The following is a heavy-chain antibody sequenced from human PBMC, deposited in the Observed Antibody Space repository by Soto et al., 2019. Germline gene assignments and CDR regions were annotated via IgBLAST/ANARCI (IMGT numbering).Heavy chain of an antibody. CDR2: IYHSGST. Sequence: QLQLQESGSGLVKPSQTLSLTCAVSGGSISSGGYSWSWIRQPPGKGLEWIGYIYHSGSTYYNPSRKSRVTLSVDRSTNQFSLKLSSVTAADTAVYYCAAGGGLPRYYWGQGTLVTVSS. J-gene: IGHJ4*02. V-gene: IGHV4-30-2*01. CDR1: GGSISSGGYS. CDR3: AAGGGLPRYY. D-gene: IGHD5-12*01.